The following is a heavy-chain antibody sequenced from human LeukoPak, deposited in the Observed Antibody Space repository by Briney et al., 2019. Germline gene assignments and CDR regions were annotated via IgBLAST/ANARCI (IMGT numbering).Heavy chain of an antibody. CDR3: ARAGLYSSGWQLDY. CDR2: ISGSGGTT. Sequence: GGSLRLSCAASGFTFSSYGMSWVRQAPGKGLEWVSAISGSGGTTYYADSVKGRFTISRDNSKNTLYLQMNSLRAEDTAVYYCARAGLYSSGWQLDYWGQGTLVTVSS. J-gene: IGHJ4*02. CDR1: GFTFSSYG. V-gene: IGHV3-23*01. D-gene: IGHD6-19*01.